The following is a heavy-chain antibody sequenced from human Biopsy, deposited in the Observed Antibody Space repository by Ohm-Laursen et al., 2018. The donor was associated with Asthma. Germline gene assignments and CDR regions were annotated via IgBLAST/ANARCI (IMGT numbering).Heavy chain of an antibody. CDR3: ARGGLHYYEYYGMDV. J-gene: IGHJ6*02. CDR1: GFTFDNYT. CDR2: ISYDGRNT. D-gene: IGHD2-21*02. Sequence: SLGLSCSASGFTFDNYTMHWVRQAPGESLEWVTIISYDGRNTYYADSVEGRFTISRDNSKNTLFLQMSSLRPEDTAVYYCARGGLHYYEYYGMDVWGQGTTVTVSS. V-gene: IGHV3-30*04.